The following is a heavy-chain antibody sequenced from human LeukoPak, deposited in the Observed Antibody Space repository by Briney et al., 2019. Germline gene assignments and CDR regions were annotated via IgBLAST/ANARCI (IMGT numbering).Heavy chain of an antibody. Sequence: GGSLRLSCAASGFTFSAYWMTWVRQAPGKGLEWVANINEGGNVKFYVDSVKGRFTIYRDNTKISLYLQMYSLRAEDTAVYYCARVGKNGWDFDHWGQGTLVTVSS. V-gene: IGHV3-7*01. CDR1: GFTFSAYW. CDR2: INEGGNVK. J-gene: IGHJ4*02. CDR3: ARVGKNGWDFDH. D-gene: IGHD6-19*01.